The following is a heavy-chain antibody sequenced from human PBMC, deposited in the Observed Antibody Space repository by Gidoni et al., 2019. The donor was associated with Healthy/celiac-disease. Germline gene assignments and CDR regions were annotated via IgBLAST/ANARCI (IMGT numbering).Heavy chain of an antibody. V-gene: IGHV1-18*01. CDR2: ISAYNGNT. J-gene: IGHJ5*02. Sequence: QVQLVQSGAEVKKPGASVKVSCKASGYTFTRSGISWVRQAPGQGLEWIGWISAYNGNTNYAQKLQGRVTMTTDTSTSTAYMELRSLRSDDTAVYYCARGPIDSSSWHPFDPWGQGTLVTVSS. CDR3: ARGPIDSSSWHPFDP. CDR1: GYTFTRSG. D-gene: IGHD6-13*01.